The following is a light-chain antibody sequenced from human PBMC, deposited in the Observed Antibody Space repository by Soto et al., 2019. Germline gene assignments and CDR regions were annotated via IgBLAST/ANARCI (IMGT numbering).Light chain of an antibody. V-gene: IGKV3-11*01. J-gene: IGKJ5*01. CDR3: QQRSNWPQIP. Sequence: EIVLTQSPATLSLSPRERATLSCRASQSVGSYLAWYQQKPGQPPRLLIYDASNRATGIPARFSGNESGTDFTLTISSLEPEDFEVYYCQQRSNWPQIPFGQGTRMEIK. CDR2: DAS. CDR1: QSVGSY.